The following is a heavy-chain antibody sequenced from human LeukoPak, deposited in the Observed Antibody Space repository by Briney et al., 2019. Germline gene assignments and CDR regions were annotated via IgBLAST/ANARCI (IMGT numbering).Heavy chain of an antibody. CDR3: AKGLQQWLVGMAFDY. J-gene: IGHJ4*02. V-gene: IGHV3-9*01. Sequence: GRSLRLSCAASGFTFNDYAMHWVRQAPGKGLEWVSGISWNSGSIGYADSVKGRFTISRDNAKNSLYLQMNSLRAEDTALYYCAKGLQQWLVGMAFDYWGQGTLVTVSS. CDR1: GFTFNDYA. CDR2: ISWNSGSI. D-gene: IGHD6-19*01.